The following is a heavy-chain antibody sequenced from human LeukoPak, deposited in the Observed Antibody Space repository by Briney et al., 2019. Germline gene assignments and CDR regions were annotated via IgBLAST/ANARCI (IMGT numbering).Heavy chain of an antibody. Sequence: SETLSLTCNVSGGPIRSAGYYWSWIRQSPGRGLEWIGYVYHSGTTFYSPSLKSRVTISIDTSKGQFSLTLSAVAAADTAVYYCARNWGYNYGYGSFDSWGQGILVTVSS. D-gene: IGHD5-24*01. J-gene: IGHJ4*02. V-gene: IGHV4-30-2*06. CDR3: ARNWGYNYGYGSFDS. CDR2: VYHSGTT. CDR1: GGPIRSAGYY.